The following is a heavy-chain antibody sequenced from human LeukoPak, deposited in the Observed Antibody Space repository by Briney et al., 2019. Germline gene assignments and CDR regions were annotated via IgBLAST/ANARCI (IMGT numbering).Heavy chain of an antibody. V-gene: IGHV3-48*01. CDR3: ARLTDY. Sequence: GGSLRLSCAASGFTFSSSSMNWVRQAPGKGLEWVSFIGTSGTIYYADSVKGRFTISRDNAKNSLYLQMNSLRAEDTAVYYCARLTDYWGQGTLVTVSS. CDR1: GFTFSSSS. CDR2: IGTSGTI. J-gene: IGHJ4*02.